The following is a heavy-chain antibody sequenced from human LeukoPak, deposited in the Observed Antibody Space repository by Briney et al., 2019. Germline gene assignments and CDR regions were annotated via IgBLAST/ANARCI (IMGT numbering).Heavy chain of an antibody. Sequence: GGSLRLSCAASGFTFSSYAMSWVRQAPGKGLEWVSAISGSGGSTYCADSVKGRFTVSRDNSKNTLYLQMNSLRAEDTAVYYCAKDSEFRVITYFDYWGQGTLVTVSS. J-gene: IGHJ4*02. D-gene: IGHD3-10*01. CDR3: AKDSEFRVITYFDY. V-gene: IGHV3-23*01. CDR2: ISGSGGST. CDR1: GFTFSSYA.